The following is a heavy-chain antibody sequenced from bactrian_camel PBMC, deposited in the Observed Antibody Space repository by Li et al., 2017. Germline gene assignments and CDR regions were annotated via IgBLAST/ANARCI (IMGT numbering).Heavy chain of an antibody. J-gene: IGHJ6*01. Sequence: HVQLVESGGGSVQAGGSLRLSCAVSGRTIGTYTKYCMAWIRQAPGKEREGVAGIDSDGSTSYADSVKGRFTISKDNAKNTLYLQMNSLKPEDTAMYHCAADDVMGQRCPDEFGYWGQGTQVTVS. D-gene: IGHD1*01. CDR1: GRTIGTYTKYC. CDR3: AADDVMGQRCPDEFGY. V-gene: IGHV3S55*01. CDR2: IDSDGST.